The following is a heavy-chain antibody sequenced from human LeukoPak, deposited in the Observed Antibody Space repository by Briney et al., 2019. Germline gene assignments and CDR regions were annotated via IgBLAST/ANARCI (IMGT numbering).Heavy chain of an antibody. J-gene: IGHJ3*02. D-gene: IGHD1-26*01. CDR2: IYTSGST. V-gene: IGHV4-4*07. CDR1: GGSISSYY. Sequence: PSETLSLTCTVSGGSISSYYLSWIRQPAGKGLEWIGRIYTSGSTNYNPSLKSRVTMSVDTSKNQFSLKLSSVTAAVTAVYYCARGGSYHHDAFDIWGQGTMVTVSS. CDR3: ARGGSYHHDAFDI.